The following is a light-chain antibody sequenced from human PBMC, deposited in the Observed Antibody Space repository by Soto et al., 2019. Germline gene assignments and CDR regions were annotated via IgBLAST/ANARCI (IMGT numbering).Light chain of an antibody. CDR1: QSVSSSY. CDR2: GAS. CDR3: QHYRTS. Sequence: EIVLTQSPGTLSLSPGERATLSCRASQSVSSSYLAWYQQKPGQAPRQLIYGASSSATGIPDRLSGSGFETDFSRTITGLDPEDVAVYYCQHYRTSFGGGTRVEIK. J-gene: IGKJ4*01. V-gene: IGKV3-20*01.